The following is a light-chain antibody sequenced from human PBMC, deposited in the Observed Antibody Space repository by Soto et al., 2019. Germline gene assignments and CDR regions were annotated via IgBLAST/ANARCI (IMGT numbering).Light chain of an antibody. CDR1: QRVLYSSNNKNL. J-gene: IGKJ2*01. V-gene: IGKV4-1*01. CDR3: KQYSSPPRYT. Sequence: DIVMTQSPEYLAVSLGERATINCKSSQRVLYSSNNKNLVAWYQQKPGQPPKLLIYWASTRESGVPDRFSGSGSGRNFTLTISSVHAEDVAVYYCKQYSSPPRYTFGQGTRLGIK. CDR2: WAS.